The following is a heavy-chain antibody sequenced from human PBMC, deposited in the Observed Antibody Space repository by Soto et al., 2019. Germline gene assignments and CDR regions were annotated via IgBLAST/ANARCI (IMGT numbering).Heavy chain of an antibody. D-gene: IGHD3-16*02. V-gene: IGHV1-69*01. J-gene: IGHJ4*02. CDR2: IIPIFGTT. Sequence: QVRLVQSGAEVKKTGSSVKVSCKASGGTYRSYAISWVGQAPGQGLEWMGGIIPIFGTTNYAQKFQDRVTITADESTSTAYMDLNSLRSDDTAVYYCASNNRASYHFDYWGQGTLVTVSS. CDR3: ASNNRASYHFDY. CDR1: GGTYRSYA.